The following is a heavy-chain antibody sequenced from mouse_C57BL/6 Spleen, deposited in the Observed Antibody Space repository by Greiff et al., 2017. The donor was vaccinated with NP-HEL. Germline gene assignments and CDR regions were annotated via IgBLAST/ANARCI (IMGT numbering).Heavy chain of an antibody. J-gene: IGHJ1*03. V-gene: IGHV3-1*01. Sequence: EVKVVESGPGMVKPSQSLSLTCTVTGYSITSGYDWHWIRHFPGNKLEWMGYISYSGSTNYNPSLKSRISITHDTSKNHFFLKLNSVTTEDTATYYCARDPYYGSSYWYFDVWGTGTTVTVSS. CDR2: ISYSGST. D-gene: IGHD1-1*01. CDR1: GYSITSGYD. CDR3: ARDPYYGSSYWYFDV.